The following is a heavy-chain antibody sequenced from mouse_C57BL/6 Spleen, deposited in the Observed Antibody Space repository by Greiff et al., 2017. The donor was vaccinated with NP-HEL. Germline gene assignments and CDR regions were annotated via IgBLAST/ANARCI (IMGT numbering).Heavy chain of an antibody. J-gene: IGHJ4*01. CDR1: GYSFTGYF. CDR2: INPYNGDT. V-gene: IGHV1-20*01. CDR3: ARTGITTVVEDAMDY. D-gene: IGHD1-1*01. Sequence: EVQLVESGPELVKPGDSVKISCKASGYSFTGYFMNWVMQSHGKSLEWIGRINPYNGDTFYNQKFKGKATLTVDKSSSTAHMELRSLTSEDSAVYYCARTGITTVVEDAMDYWGQGTSVTVSS.